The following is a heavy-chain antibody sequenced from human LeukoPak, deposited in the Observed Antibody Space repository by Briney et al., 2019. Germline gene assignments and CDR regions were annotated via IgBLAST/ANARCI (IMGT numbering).Heavy chain of an antibody. CDR2: IIPIFGTA. D-gene: IGHD5-18*01. V-gene: IGHV1-69*06. CDR1: GGTFSSYA. J-gene: IGHJ4*02. CDR3: ARQDTAMVVGYYFDY. Sequence: ASVKVSCKASGGTFSSYAISWVRQAPGQGLEWMGGIIPIFGTANYAQKFQGRVTITADKSTSTAYMELSSLRSEDTAGYYCARQDTAMVVGYYFDYWGQGTLVTVSS.